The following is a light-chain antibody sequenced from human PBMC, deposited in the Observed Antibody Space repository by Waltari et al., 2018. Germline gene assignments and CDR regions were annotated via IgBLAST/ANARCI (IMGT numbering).Light chain of an antibody. Sequence: SYVLTQPPSVSVAPGQTATISCGGKNIVGLSVHWYQQKPGQAPVLVIYDETERPSWIPERFSGSNSENTATLTISRVEAGDEADYYCQVWDSSTDHPDVVFGGGTKLTVL. CDR1: NIVGLS. V-gene: IGLV3-21*02. J-gene: IGLJ2*01. CDR3: QVWDSSTDHPDVV. CDR2: DET.